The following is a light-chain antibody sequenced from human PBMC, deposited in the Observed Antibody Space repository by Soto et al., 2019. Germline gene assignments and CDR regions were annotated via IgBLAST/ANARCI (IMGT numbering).Light chain of an antibody. CDR2: DVS. J-gene: IGKJ2*01. CDR1: QGITHY. Sequence: IQMTQSPSSLSASVGDRVTVTCRASQGITHYLGWYQQKPGKAPKRLIFDVSTLQSGVPSRFSGSGSGTEFTLTISGLQPEDFATYYCLQHETYPRAFGQGTKLEI. V-gene: IGKV1-17*01. CDR3: LQHETYPRA.